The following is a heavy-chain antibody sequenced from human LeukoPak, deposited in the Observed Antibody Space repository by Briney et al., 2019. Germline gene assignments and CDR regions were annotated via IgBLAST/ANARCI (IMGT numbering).Heavy chain of an antibody. V-gene: IGHV3-23*01. Sequence: GGSLRLSCVGSGFTFSSYEMNWVRQAPGKGLECVSAISGSGGSTYYADSVKGRFTISRDNSKNTLYLQMNSLRAEDTAVYYCAKDGGSHLDYWGQGTLVTVSS. CDR1: GFTFSSYE. CDR3: AKDGGSHLDY. CDR2: ISGSGGST. D-gene: IGHD2-15*01. J-gene: IGHJ4*02.